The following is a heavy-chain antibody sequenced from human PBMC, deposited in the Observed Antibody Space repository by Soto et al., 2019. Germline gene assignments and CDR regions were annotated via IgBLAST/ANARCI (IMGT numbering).Heavy chain of an antibody. CDR3: ARETLMATVDWFDP. V-gene: IGHV3-21*01. Sequence: GGCLRHSCAASGFTFSSYSMNWVRQAPGKGLEWVSSISSSSTYIYYADSVQGRFTISRDNAKNSLYLQMNSLRAEDTAVYYCARETLMATVDWFDPWGHGTLVTVSS. D-gene: IGHD4-4*01. CDR1: GFTFSSYS. J-gene: IGHJ5*02. CDR2: ISSSSTYI.